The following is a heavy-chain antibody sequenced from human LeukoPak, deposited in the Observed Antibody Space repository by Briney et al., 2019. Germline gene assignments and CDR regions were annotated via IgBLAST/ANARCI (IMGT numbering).Heavy chain of an antibody. Sequence: SETLSLTCTVSGGSISSGDYYWSWIRQPPGKGLEWIGYIYYSGSTYYNPSLKSRVTISVDTSKNQFSLKLSSVTAADTAVYYCARARSTSCYDYWGQGTLVTVSS. J-gene: IGHJ4*02. CDR2: IYYSGST. V-gene: IGHV4-30-4*01. CDR3: ARARSTSCYDY. D-gene: IGHD2-2*01. CDR1: GGSISSGDYY.